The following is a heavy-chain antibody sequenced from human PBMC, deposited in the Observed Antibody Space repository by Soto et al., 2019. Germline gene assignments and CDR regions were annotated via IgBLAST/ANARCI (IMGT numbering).Heavy chain of an antibody. V-gene: IGHV1-69*02. J-gene: IGHJ4*02. CDR1: GGTFSSYT. D-gene: IGHD6-19*01. CDR3: ARRDSSGWYGIDY. Sequence: QVQLVQSGAEVKKPGSSVKVSCKASGGTFSSYTISWVRQAPGQGLEWMGRIIPILGIANYAQKFQGRVTITADKSTSTAYMELRSLRSEDTAVYYCARRDSSGWYGIDYWGQGTLVTVSS. CDR2: IIPILGIA.